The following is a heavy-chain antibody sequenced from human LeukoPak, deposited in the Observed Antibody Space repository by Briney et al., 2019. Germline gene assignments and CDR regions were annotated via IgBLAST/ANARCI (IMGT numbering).Heavy chain of an antibody. D-gene: IGHD4-23*01. CDR3: ARDPIGGLYYYYMDF. J-gene: IGHJ6*03. Sequence: GGSLRLSCAASGFTFSSYSMNWVRQAPGKGLEWVSSISSSSSYIYYADSVKGRFTISRDNAKNSLYLQMNSLRAEDTAVYYCARDPIGGLYYYYMDFWGKGTTVTVSS. V-gene: IGHV3-21*01. CDR2: ISSSSSYI. CDR1: GFTFSSYS.